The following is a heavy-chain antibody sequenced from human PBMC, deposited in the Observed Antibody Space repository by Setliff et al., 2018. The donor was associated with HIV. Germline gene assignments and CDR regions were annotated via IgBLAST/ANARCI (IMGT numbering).Heavy chain of an antibody. V-gene: IGHV4-4*07. J-gene: IGHJ2*01. CDR1: GGSIINYF. Sequence: PSETLSLTCSVSGGSIINYFWNWIRQPAGKGLEWIGRFYIGGSTNYNPSLRSRVTISIDTSKNQFSLKLSSVTAADTAVYYCARHQGKYYDSSGYSGWFFDLWGRGTLVTVSS. D-gene: IGHD3-22*01. CDR3: ARHQGKYYDSSGYSGWFFDL. CDR2: FYIGGST.